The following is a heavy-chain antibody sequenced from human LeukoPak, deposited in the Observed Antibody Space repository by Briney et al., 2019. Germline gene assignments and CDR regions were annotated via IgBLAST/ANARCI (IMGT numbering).Heavy chain of an antibody. V-gene: IGHV3-23*01. CDR2: ISDSGSST. J-gene: IGHJ3*02. Sequence: GGSLRLSCAASGFTFNNYAMNWVRQAPGKELECVSTISDSGSSTYYADSVKGRFTISRDNSKNMLYLQMNSLRADDTAVYYCAKPTPHHDAFDIWGQGTMVTVSS. CDR1: GFTFNNYA. CDR3: AKPTPHHDAFDI.